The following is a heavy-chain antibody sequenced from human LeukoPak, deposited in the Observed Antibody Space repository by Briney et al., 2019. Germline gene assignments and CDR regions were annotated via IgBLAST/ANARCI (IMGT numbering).Heavy chain of an antibody. CDR2: INHSGST. CDR3: ARAFLGATKPYYFDY. J-gene: IGHJ4*02. D-gene: IGHD1-26*01. V-gene: IGHV4-34*01. Sequence: SETLSLTGAVYGGSFSGYYWSWIRQPPGKGLEWMGEINHSGSTNYNPSLKSRVTISVDTSKNQFSLKLSSVTAADTAVYYCARAFLGATKPYYFDYWGQGTLVTVSS. CDR1: GGSFSGYY.